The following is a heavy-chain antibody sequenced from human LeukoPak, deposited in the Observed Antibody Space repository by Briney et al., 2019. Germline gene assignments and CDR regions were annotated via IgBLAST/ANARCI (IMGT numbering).Heavy chain of an antibody. V-gene: IGHV1-69*05. J-gene: IGHJ4*02. CDR2: IIPIFGTA. CDR1: GGTFSSYA. Sequence: VASVKVSCKASGGTFSSYAISWVRQAPGQGLEWMGGIIPIFGTANYAQKFQGRVTITRDTSISTAYLELSNLRSEDTAAYYCARVPDLRSCSGGGSCYRLDYWGQGTLVAVSS. CDR3: ARVPDLRSCSGGGSCYRLDY. D-gene: IGHD2-15*01.